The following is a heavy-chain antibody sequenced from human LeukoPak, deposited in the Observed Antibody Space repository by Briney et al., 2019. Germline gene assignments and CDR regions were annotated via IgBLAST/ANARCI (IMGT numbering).Heavy chain of an antibody. Sequence: SETLSLTCAVYGGSFSGYYWSWIRQPPGKGLEWIGEINHSGSTNYNQSLKSRVTISVDTSKNQFSLKLSSVTAADTAVYYCARGLGVYCSSTSCHVRGMDVWGQGTTVTVSS. V-gene: IGHV4-34*01. CDR2: INHSGST. D-gene: IGHD2-2*01. CDR1: GGSFSGYY. CDR3: ARGLGVYCSSTSCHVRGMDV. J-gene: IGHJ6*02.